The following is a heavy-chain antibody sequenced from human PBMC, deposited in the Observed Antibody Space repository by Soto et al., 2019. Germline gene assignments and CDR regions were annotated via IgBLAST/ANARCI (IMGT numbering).Heavy chain of an antibody. D-gene: IGHD3-22*01. V-gene: IGHV3-9*01. CDR2: ISWNSGSI. CDR3: AKDLGPYYYDSSGYYGGVDY. CDR1: GFTFDDYA. J-gene: IGHJ4*02. Sequence: GGSLRLSCAASGFTFDDYAMHWVRQAPGKGLEWVSGISWNSGSIGYADSVKGRFTISRDNAKNSLYLQMNSLRAEDTALYYCAKDLGPYYYDSSGYYGGVDYWGQGTLVTVSS.